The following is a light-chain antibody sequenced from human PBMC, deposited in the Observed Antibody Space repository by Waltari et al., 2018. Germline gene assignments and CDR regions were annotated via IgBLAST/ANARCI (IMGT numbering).Light chain of an antibody. J-gene: IGLJ2*01. CDR3: ATWDDRLDNVV. Sequence: QSVLTQPPSASGTPGQRVTLPCSGSSANIGRKTVNCSQQLPGTAPKFLIYSNNQRPSGVPDRFSGSKSGTSASLAISGLQSEDEADYYCATWDDRLDNVVFGGGTKLTVL. V-gene: IGLV1-44*01. CDR2: SNN. CDR1: SANIGRKT.